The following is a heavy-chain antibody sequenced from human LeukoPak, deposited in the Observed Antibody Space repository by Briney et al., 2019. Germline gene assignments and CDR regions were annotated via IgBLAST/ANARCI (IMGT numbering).Heavy chain of an antibody. V-gene: IGHV4-59*11. D-gene: IGHD3-22*01. Sequence: SETLSLTCTVSGGSISSHYWSWFRQTPGERPEWTAFIYYSGTTNYNPSLKGRVTISIDSSKNQFSLKLSSVTAADTAIYYCARGTGFYDSSGHYYWGYFDSWGQGTLVPVSS. CDR2: IYYSGTT. J-gene: IGHJ4*02. CDR3: ARGTGFYDSSGHYYWGYFDS. CDR1: GGSISSHY.